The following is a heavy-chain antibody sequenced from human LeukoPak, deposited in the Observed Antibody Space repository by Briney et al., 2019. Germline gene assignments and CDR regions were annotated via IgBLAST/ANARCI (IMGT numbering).Heavy chain of an antibody. D-gene: IGHD3-22*01. Sequence: GGSLRLSCAASGFTFANYAMTWVRQAPGKGLEWVSVTSGSGTNAYYADSVKGRFTISRDNSKNTLYLQMNSLRAEDTAVYYCAKDRNYYDSSGYFRWGQGTLVTVSS. V-gene: IGHV3-23*01. CDR1: GFTFANYA. J-gene: IGHJ4*02. CDR2: TSGSGTNA. CDR3: AKDRNYYDSSGYFR.